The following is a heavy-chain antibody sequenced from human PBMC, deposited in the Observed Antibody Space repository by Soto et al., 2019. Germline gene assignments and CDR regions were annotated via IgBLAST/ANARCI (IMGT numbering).Heavy chain of an antibody. Sequence: PAGSLRLSCAASGFTFSSYSMNWVRQAPGKGLQWVSYISSTGSAIYYADSVEGRFTISRDNARNSLYLQMNSLGDEDTAIYYCERDGGANYYEIDYWGRGTLVTVSS. CDR1: GFTFSSYS. CDR3: ERDGGANYYEIDY. J-gene: IGHJ4*02. CDR2: ISSTGSAI. D-gene: IGHD1-26*01. V-gene: IGHV3-48*02.